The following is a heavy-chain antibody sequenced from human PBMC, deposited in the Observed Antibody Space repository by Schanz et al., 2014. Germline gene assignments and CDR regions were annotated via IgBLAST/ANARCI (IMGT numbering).Heavy chain of an antibody. CDR1: GFTFGSYA. CDR3: AKVRGDQRGAFDS. J-gene: IGHJ3*01. CDR2: ISWNGGTK. V-gene: IGHV3-9*01. Sequence: EVRLLESGGGLVQPGGSLRLSCVGSGFTFGSYAMNWVRQAPGKGLEWVSGISWNGGTKDYADSVKGRFTISRDNAKNSLYLQMNGLRPEDTAFYYCAKVRGDQRGAFDSWGQGTMVTVSS. D-gene: IGHD3-9*01.